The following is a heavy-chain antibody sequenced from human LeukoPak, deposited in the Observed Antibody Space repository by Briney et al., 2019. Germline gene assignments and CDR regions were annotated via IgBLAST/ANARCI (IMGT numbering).Heavy chain of an antibody. CDR1: GGSISSSSYY. D-gene: IGHD2/OR15-2a*01. CDR2: IYYSGST. V-gene: IGHV4-39*01. J-gene: IGHJ3*02. Sequence: PSETLSLTCTVSGGSISSSSYYWGWIRQPPGKGLEWIGSIYYSGSTYYNPSLKSRVTISVDTSKNQFSLKLSSVTAADTAVYYCARHNRIGRGDAFDIWGQGTMVTVSS. CDR3: ARHNRIGRGDAFDI.